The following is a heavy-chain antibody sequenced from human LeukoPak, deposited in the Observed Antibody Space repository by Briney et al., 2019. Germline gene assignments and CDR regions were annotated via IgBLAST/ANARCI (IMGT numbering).Heavy chain of an antibody. CDR1: GYTFTSYG. V-gene: IGHV1-18*01. D-gene: IGHD3-16*02. CDR3: AREGITFGGVIVLADY. J-gene: IGHJ4*02. CDR2: ISAYNGNT. Sequence: GASVKVSCKASGYTFTSYGISWVRQALGQGLEWMGWISAYNGNTNYAQKLQGRVTMTTDTSTSTAYMELRSLRSDDTAVYYCAREGITFGGVIVLADYWGQGTLVTVSS.